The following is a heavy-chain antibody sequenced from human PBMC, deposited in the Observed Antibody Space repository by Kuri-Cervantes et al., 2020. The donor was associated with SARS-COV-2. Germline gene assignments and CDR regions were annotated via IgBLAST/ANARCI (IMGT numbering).Heavy chain of an antibody. CDR2: VSQSGST. V-gene: IGHV4-30-4*08. J-gene: IGHJ6*03. CDR3: ARAIPSRDFWSGYSQNYYYYMDV. CDR1: GGSISSVDYF. D-gene: IGHD3-3*01. Sequence: LRLSCTVSGGSISSVDYFWSWFRQPPGKGLEWIGEVSQSGSTDYNPSLKSPGTMTLHPSLKPFSLILSSVTAADTAVYYCARAIPSRDFWSGYSQNYYYYMDVWGKGTTVTVSS.